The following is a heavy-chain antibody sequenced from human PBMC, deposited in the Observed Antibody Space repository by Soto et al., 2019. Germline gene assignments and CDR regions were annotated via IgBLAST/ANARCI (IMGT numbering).Heavy chain of an antibody. D-gene: IGHD6-25*01. CDR3: AGQTFTIAAASYGRSNWFDP. Sequence: SETLSLTCTVSGGSITSSSHFWGWVHQPPGKGLEWIGTIYFTGNTYYTPSLKSRLTMSIDTSKNEFSLRLNSVTAADTAVYYCAGQTFTIAAASYGRSNWFDPWGPGTLVTVSS. V-gene: IGHV4-39*01. CDR2: IYFTGNT. J-gene: IGHJ5*02. CDR1: GGSITSSSHF.